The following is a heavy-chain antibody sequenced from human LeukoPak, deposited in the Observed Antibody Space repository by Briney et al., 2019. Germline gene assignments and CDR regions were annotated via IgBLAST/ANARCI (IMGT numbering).Heavy chain of an antibody. CDR2: IYPGDSDT. D-gene: IGHD3-22*01. J-gene: IGHJ4*02. CDR3: ARRARNYYDSSGIIFDY. V-gene: IGHV5-51*01. Sequence: GESLKISCHGSGYSFTSYWIGWVRQMPGKGMEWMGIIYPGDSDTRYSPSFQGQVTISAAKSISTAYLQWSSMKASDTAMYYCARRARNYYDSSGIIFDYWGQGTLVTVSS. CDR1: GYSFTSYW.